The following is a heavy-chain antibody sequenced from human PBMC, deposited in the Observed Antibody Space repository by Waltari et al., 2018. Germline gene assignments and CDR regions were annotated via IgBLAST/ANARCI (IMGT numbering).Heavy chain of an antibody. D-gene: IGHD6-6*01. CDR3: ARDGSWYSSSSGWFDP. Sequence: LQLQESGPGLVKPSETLSLTCTVSGGSISSSSYYWGWIRQPPGKGLEWVSVIYSGGSTYYADSVKGRFTISRDNSKNTLYLQMNSLRAEDTAVYYCARDGSWYSSSSGWFDPWGQGTLVTVSS. V-gene: IGHV3-53*01. CDR2: IYSGGST. J-gene: IGHJ5*02. CDR1: GGSISSSSYY.